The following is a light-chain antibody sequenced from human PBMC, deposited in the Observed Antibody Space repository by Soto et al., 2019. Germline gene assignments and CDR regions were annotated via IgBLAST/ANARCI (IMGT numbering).Light chain of an antibody. CDR3: CSYAGGSIYVL. J-gene: IGLJ2*01. CDR1: SGDVGNFNL. V-gene: IGLV2-23*02. Sequence: QSVLTQPASVSGSPGQSITISCTGTSGDVGNFNLVSWYQHHPGKAPDLIIYGVSKRPSGVSNRFSGSKSGNTASLTISGLQAEDEADYYCCSYAGGSIYVLFGGGTKLTVL. CDR2: GVS.